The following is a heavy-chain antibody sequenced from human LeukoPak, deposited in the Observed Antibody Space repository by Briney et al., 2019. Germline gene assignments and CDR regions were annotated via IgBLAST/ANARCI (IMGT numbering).Heavy chain of an antibody. CDR1: GGSISSSSYY. D-gene: IGHD3-22*01. V-gene: IGHV4-39*02. CDR3: ARDYDSSGYYYY. Sequence: SETLSLTCIVSGGSISSSSYYWDWIRQPPGKGLEWIGSVYYSGSTYYNPSLRSRVTISVDTSKNQFSLKLSSVTAADTAVYYCARDYDSSGYYYYWGQGTLVTVSS. J-gene: IGHJ4*02. CDR2: VYYSGST.